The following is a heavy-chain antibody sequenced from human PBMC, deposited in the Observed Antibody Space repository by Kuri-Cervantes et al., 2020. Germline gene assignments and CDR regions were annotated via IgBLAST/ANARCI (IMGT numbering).Heavy chain of an antibody. Sequence: ASVKVSCKASGYTFTSYYMHWVRQAPGQGLEWMGIINPSGGSTSYAQKFQGRVTMTRDTSTSTVYMELSSLRSEDTAAYYCARRHRWELLAGPFYDYWGQGTLVTVSS. CDR3: ARRHRWELLAGPFYDY. V-gene: IGHV1-46*01. CDR1: GYTFTSYY. D-gene: IGHD1-26*01. J-gene: IGHJ4*02. CDR2: INPSGGST.